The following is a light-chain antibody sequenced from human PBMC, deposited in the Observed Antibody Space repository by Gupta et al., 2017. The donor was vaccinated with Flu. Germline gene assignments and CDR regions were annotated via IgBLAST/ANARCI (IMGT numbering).Light chain of an antibody. V-gene: IGLV3-1*01. CDR2: QDS. CDR3: QAWDSSTVV. CDR1: KLGDKY. Sequence: SPGQTASITCSGAKLGDKYACWYQQKPGQSPVLVIYQDSKRPSGIPERFSGSNSGNTATLTISGTKAMDEADYYCQAWDSSTVVFGGGTKLTVL. J-gene: IGLJ2*01.